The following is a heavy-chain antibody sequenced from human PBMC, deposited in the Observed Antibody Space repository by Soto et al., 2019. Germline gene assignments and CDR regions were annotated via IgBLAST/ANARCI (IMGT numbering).Heavy chain of an antibody. J-gene: IGHJ3*02. CDR1: GYTLTELS. CDR3: ATDSVLRFLDRTSGGAFDI. CDR2: FDPEDGET. V-gene: IGHV1-24*01. Sequence: QVQLVQSGAEVKKPGASVKVSCKVSGYTLTELSMHWVRQAPGKGLEWMGGFDPEDGETIYAQKFQGRVTMTEDTSTDTAYMELRSLRAEDTAVYYCATDSVLRFLDRTSGGAFDIWGQGTMVTVSS. D-gene: IGHD3-3*01.